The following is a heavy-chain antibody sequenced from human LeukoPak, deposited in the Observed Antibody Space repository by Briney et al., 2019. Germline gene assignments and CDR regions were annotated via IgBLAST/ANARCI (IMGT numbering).Heavy chain of an antibody. V-gene: IGHV3-23*03. CDR1: GFTFSSYA. CDR3: ARDFEGVHRTTNSYTYYYYMDV. D-gene: IGHD2/OR15-2a*01. Sequence: PGGSLRLSCAASGFTFSSYAMTWVRQAPGKGLEWVSIIYGGSTYYADSVKGRFTISRDNSKNTVYLQMNSLRAEDTAVYYCARDFEGVHRTTNSYTYYYYMDVWGKGTTVIVSS. CDR2: IYGGST. J-gene: IGHJ6*03.